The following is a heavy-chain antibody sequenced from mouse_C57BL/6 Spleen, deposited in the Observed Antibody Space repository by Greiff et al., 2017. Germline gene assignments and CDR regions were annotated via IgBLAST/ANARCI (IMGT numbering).Heavy chain of an antibody. D-gene: IGHD2-5*01. CDR1: GFNIKDDY. J-gene: IGHJ3*01. CDR3: TTGGDSNNAY. CDR2: IDPENGDT. V-gene: IGHV14-4*01. Sequence: VQLQQSGAELVRPGASVKLSCTASGFNIKDDYMHWVKQRPEQGLEWIGWIDPENGDTEYASKFQGKATITADTSSNTAYLQRSSLTSEDTAVYYCTTGGDSNNAYWGQGTLVTVSA.